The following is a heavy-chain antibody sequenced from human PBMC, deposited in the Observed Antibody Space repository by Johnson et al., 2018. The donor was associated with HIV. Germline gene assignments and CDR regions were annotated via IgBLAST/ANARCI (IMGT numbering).Heavy chain of an antibody. Sequence: VQLVESGGRVVRPGGSLRLSCAASGFTFHDYGMTWVRQAPGKGLEWVSGINWSGSSTDYADSVKGRFTISRANSKNTLYLQMNSLRAEDTAVYYCARDPLTAARWGPMNGGAFDIWGQGTMVTVSS. J-gene: IGHJ3*02. CDR2: INWSGSST. D-gene: IGHD6-6*01. CDR1: GFTFHDYG. CDR3: ARDPLTAARWGPMNGGAFDI. V-gene: IGHV3-20*04.